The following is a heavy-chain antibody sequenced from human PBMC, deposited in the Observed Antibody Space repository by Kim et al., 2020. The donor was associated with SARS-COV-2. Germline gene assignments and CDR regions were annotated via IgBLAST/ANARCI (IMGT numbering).Heavy chain of an antibody. Sequence: GGSLRLSCAASGFTFSSYWMHWVRQAPGKGLVWVSRINSDGSSTSYADSVKGRFTISRDNAKNTLYLQMNSLRAEDTAVYYCARGSRVYGAAFDIWGQGTMVTVSS. D-gene: IGHD4-17*01. CDR1: GFTFSSYW. J-gene: IGHJ3*02. V-gene: IGHV3-74*01. CDR2: INSDGSST. CDR3: ARGSRVYGAAFDI.